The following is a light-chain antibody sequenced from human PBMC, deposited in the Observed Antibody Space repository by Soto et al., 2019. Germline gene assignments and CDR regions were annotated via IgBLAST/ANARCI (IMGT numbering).Light chain of an antibody. CDR3: QVWDSISDIGV. CDR1: NIGTRR. CDR2: DDS. J-gene: IGLJ1*01. Sequence: SYELTQPPSVSVAPGQTATITCGENNIGTRRVHWYQQRPGQAPVLVVYDDSDRPSGIPERFSGSNSGNTATLTISRVEAGDEADYYCQVWDSISDIGVXGTGTKVTVL. V-gene: IGLV3-21*02.